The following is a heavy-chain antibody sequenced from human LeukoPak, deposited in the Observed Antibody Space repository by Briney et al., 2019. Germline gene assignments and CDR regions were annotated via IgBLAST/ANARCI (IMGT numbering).Heavy chain of an antibody. D-gene: IGHD4-17*01. V-gene: IGHV3-23*01. CDR1: GFTFSSYA. J-gene: IGHJ4*02. CDR2: ISGSGGST. CDR3: AKDWGDSRYGDYPSGIGY. Sequence: GGSLRLSCAASGFTFSSYAMSWVRQAPGEGLEWVSGISGSGGSTYYAASVKGRFTISRDNPKNTLYLQMNSLRAEDTAVYYCAKDWGDSRYGDYPSGIGYWGQGTLVTVSS.